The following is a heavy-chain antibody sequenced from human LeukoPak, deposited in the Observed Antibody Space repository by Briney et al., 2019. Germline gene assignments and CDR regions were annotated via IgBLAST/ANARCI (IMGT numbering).Heavy chain of an antibody. CDR3: AKDPSAVPRETQY. J-gene: IGHJ4*02. CDR1: GFTFSNYA. CDR2: ISASGGNT. V-gene: IGHV3-23*01. Sequence: GGSLRLSCAASGFTFSNYAMSWVRQAPGKGLEWVSAISASGGNTYYADSVKGRFTISRDNSKNTLYLQMNSVRAEDTAVYYCAKDPSAVPRETQYWGQGTLVTVSS. D-gene: IGHD6-13*01.